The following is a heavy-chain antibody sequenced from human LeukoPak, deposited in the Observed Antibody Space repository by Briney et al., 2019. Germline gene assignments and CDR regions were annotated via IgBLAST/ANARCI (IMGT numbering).Heavy chain of an antibody. Sequence: PGGSLRLSCAASGFTVSSNYMSWARQAPGKGLEWVSVIYSGGSTYYADSVKGRFTISRDNSKNTLYLQMNSLRAEDTAVYYCARDQSLAHGMDVWGQGTTVTVSS. D-gene: IGHD3-16*01. CDR1: GFTVSSNY. CDR3: ARDQSLAHGMDV. CDR2: IYSGGST. V-gene: IGHV3-53*01. J-gene: IGHJ6*02.